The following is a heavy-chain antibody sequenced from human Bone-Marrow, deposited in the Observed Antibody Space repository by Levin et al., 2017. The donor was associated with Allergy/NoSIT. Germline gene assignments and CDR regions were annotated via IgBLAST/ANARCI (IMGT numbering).Heavy chain of an antibody. CDR2: VNADVVTT. CDR3: ARRLPYYGLDV. V-gene: IGHV3-48*03. Sequence: PGESLKISCTASGFTFSTYEMIWVRQAPAKGLEWVAKVNADVVTTHHVDSVKGRFTVSRDNAKNSLYLQMSSLRAEDTAVYYCARRLPYYGLDVWGQGTTVTVSS. CDR1: GFTFSTYE. J-gene: IGHJ6*02.